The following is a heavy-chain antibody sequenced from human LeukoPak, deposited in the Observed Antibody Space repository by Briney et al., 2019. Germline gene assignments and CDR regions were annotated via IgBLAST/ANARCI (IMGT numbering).Heavy chain of an antibody. J-gene: IGHJ4*02. CDR1: GFTFSSYA. Sequence: GGSLRLSCAASGFTFSSYAMSWVRQAPGKGLEWVAVISYDGSDKYYGDSVKGRFTISRDNSKNTLYLQMHSLRTADTAVYYCVKAGYGELLRFDYWGQGTLVTVS. D-gene: IGHD3-10*01. CDR2: ISYDGSDK. V-gene: IGHV3-30*18. CDR3: VKAGYGELLRFDY.